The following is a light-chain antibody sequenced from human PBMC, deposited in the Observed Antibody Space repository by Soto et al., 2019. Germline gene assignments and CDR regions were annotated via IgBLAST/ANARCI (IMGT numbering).Light chain of an antibody. Sequence: EIVLTQSPATLSLSPGERATLSCRASQSVSSYLAWYQQKPGQAPRLLIYDASNRATGIPARFSGSGSGTDFTHTISSIEPEDFAVYYCQQRSNWPPFTFGPGTKVDIK. CDR2: DAS. V-gene: IGKV3-11*01. CDR3: QQRSNWPPFT. J-gene: IGKJ3*01. CDR1: QSVSSY.